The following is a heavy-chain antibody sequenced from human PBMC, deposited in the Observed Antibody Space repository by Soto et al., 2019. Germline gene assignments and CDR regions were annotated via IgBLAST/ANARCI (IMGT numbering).Heavy chain of an antibody. CDR2: INPNSGGT. V-gene: IGHV1-2*04. D-gene: IGHD3-10*01. CDR1: GYTFTGYY. CDR3: ARALRLWFGESPRWGMDV. Sequence: ASVKVSCKASGYTFTGYYMHWVRQAPGQGLEWMGWINPNSGGTNYAQKFQGWVTMTRDTSISTAYMELSRLRSDDTAVYYCARALRLWFGESPRWGMDVWGQGTTVTVSS. J-gene: IGHJ6*02.